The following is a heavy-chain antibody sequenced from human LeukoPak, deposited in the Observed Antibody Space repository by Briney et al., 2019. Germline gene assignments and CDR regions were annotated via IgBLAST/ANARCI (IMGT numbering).Heavy chain of an antibody. CDR3: ARGGVGATTRLDY. CDR2: IYPGDSDT. V-gene: IGHV5-51*01. J-gene: IGHJ4*02. D-gene: IGHD1-26*01. CDR1: GYSFTSYW. Sequence: GESLQISCKGSGYSFTSYWIGWVRQLPGKGLGWMGIIYPGDSDTRYSPSFQGQVTISADKSISTAYLQWSSLKASDTAMYYCARGGVGATTRLDYWGQGTLVTVSS.